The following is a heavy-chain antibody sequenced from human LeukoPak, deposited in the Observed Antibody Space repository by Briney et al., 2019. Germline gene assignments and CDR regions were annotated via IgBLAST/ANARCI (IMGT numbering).Heavy chain of an antibody. CDR2: IIPIFGTA. Sequence: ASVKVSCKASGGTFSSYAISWVRQAPGQGLEWMGRIIPIFGTANYAQKFQGRVTITTDESTSTAYMELSSLRSEDTAAYYCAREGGYDCYFDYWGQGTLVTVSS. J-gene: IGHJ4*02. V-gene: IGHV1-69*05. CDR1: GGTFSSYA. D-gene: IGHD5-12*01. CDR3: AREGGYDCYFDY.